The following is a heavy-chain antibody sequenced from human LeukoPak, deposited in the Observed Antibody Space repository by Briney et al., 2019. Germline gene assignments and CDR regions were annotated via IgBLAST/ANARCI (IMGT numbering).Heavy chain of an antibody. J-gene: IGHJ3*02. D-gene: IGHD2-15*01. CDR2: IKRDGSEK. Sequence: TGGSLRLSCAASGFTFSDYWMSWVRQAPGKGLEWVANIKRDGSEKYYVDSVKGRFTISRDNAKNSLYLQMNSLRAEDTAVYYCARIRGGFDIWGQGTVVTVSS. CDR1: GFTFSDYW. V-gene: IGHV3-7*04. CDR3: ARIRGGFDI.